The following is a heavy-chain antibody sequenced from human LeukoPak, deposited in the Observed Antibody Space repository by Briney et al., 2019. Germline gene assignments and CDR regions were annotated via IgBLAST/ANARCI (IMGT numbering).Heavy chain of an antibody. CDR2: IRSKAYGGTT. J-gene: IGHJ3*02. V-gene: IGHV3-49*04. CDR3: ARDERAVAAGSATGGAFDI. D-gene: IGHD6-19*01. CDR1: GFTFGHYA. Sequence: GGSLRLSCTASGFTFGHYAMSWVRQAPGKGLEWVGFIRSKAYGGTTEYAASVKGRFTISRDDSKSIAYLQMNSLKTEDTAVYYCARDERAVAAGSATGGAFDIWGQGTMVTVSS.